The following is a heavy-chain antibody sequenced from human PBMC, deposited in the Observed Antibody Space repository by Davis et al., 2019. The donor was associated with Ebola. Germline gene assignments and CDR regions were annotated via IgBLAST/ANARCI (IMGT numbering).Heavy chain of an antibody. V-gene: IGHV3-72*01. CDR3: ARADGYNHPADY. CDR1: GITFGTYA. J-gene: IGHJ4*02. CDR2: SRSKASGYNS. Sequence: WGSLRLSCTGSGITFGTYALNWVRQAPGKGLEWLGRSRSKASGYNSEYAASMRDRLSISRDESKTSVYLQMDSLTVEDTAVYYCARADGYNHPADYWGQGTVVTVSS. D-gene: IGHD5-24*01.